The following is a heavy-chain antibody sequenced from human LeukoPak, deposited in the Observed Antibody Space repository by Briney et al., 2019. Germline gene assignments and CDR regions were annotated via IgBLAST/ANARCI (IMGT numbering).Heavy chain of an antibody. V-gene: IGHV1-69*04. D-gene: IGHD3-10*01. CDR3: ARVGMVRGCRFDP. Sequence: ASVKVSCKASGGTFSSYAISWVRQAPGQGLEWMGRIIPILGIANYAQKFQGRVTITADKSTSTAYMELSSLRSEDTAVYYCARVGMVRGCRFDPWGQGTLVTVSS. CDR2: IIPILGIA. J-gene: IGHJ5*02. CDR1: GGTFSSYA.